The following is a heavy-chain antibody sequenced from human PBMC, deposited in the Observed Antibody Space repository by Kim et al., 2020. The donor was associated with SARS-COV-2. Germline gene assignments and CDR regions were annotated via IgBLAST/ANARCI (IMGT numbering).Heavy chain of an antibody. D-gene: IGHD3-22*01. CDR3: AKGYYDSSGLFDY. Sequence: GGSLRLSCAASGFTFGDYAMHWVRQAPGKGLEWVSGISWNSGSIGYADSVKGRFTISRDNAKNSLYLQMNSLRAEDTALYYCAKGYYDSSGLFDYWGQGTLVTVSS. CDR2: ISWNSGSI. V-gene: IGHV3-9*01. J-gene: IGHJ4*02. CDR1: GFTFGDYA.